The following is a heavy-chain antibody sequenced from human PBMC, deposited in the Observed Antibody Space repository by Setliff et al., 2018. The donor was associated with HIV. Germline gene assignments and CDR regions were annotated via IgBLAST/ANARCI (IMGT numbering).Heavy chain of an antibody. Sequence: SETLSLTCTVSGGSISSGSYYWNWIRQPAGKGLEWIGHVYTSGSTNYNPSLKSRVTISVDTSKNQFSLQLNSVTPEDTAVYYCARDPGYYYMDVWGKGTTVTVSS. CDR3: ARDPGYYYMDV. CDR2: VYTSGST. CDR1: GGSISSGSYY. J-gene: IGHJ6*03. V-gene: IGHV4-61*09.